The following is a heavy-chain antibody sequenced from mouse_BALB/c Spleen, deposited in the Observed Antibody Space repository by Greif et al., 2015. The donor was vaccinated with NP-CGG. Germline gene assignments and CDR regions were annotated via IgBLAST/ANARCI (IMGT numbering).Heavy chain of an antibody. Sequence: QVQLKESGPELVKPGASVKISCKASGYTFTDYYINWVKQKPGQGLEWIGWIYPGSGNTKYNEKFKGKATLTVDTSSSTAYMQLSSLTSEDTAVYFCARRTGTEAMDYWGQGTLVTVSS. J-gene: IGHJ4*01. V-gene: IGHV1-84*02. CDR3: ARRTGTEAMDY. CDR1: GYTFTDYY. CDR2: IYPGSGNT. D-gene: IGHD3-3*01.